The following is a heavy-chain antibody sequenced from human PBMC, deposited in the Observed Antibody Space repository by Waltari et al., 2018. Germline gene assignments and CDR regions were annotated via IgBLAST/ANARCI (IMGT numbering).Heavy chain of an antibody. V-gene: IGHV3-23*01. J-gene: IGHJ4*02. CDR1: GFTFSSYA. D-gene: IGHD5-18*01. CDR3: AKDPSYSYGFDY. Sequence: EVQLLESGGGLVQPGGSVRLSCAASGFTFSSYAMSCVRQAPGKGLEWVSAISGSGGSTYYADSVKGRFTISRDNSKNTLYLQMNSLRAEDTAVYYCAKDPSYSYGFDYWGQGTLVTVSS. CDR2: ISGSGGST.